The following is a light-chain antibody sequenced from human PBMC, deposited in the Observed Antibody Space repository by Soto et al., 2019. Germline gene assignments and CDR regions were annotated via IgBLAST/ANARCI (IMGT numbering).Light chain of an antibody. V-gene: IGKV3-20*01. CDR1: QRVSNSY. J-gene: IGKJ2*01. CDR3: QQYERPPFA. Sequence: EIVLTQSPGTLSLFPGDRATLSCRASQRVSNSYLAWFQQKPGQAPRLLIYDASSRAAGVPDRVSGGGSGTDFTLTISALEPEDFALYFCQQYERPPFAFGQGTRVEI. CDR2: DAS.